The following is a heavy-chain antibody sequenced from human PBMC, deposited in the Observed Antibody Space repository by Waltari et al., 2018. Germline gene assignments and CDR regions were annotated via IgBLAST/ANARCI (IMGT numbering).Heavy chain of an antibody. D-gene: IGHD2-2*01. CDR2: IYYSGST. V-gene: IGHV4-39*01. CDR3: ARGDCSSTSCYARSAFDI. Sequence: QLQLQESGPGLVKPSETLSLTCTVSGGSISSSSYYWGWIRQPPGQGLEWIGSIYYSGSTYYNPSLKSRVTISVDTSKNQFSLKLSSVTAADTAVYYCARGDCSSTSCYARSAFDIWGQGTMVTVSS. J-gene: IGHJ3*02. CDR1: GGSISSSSYY.